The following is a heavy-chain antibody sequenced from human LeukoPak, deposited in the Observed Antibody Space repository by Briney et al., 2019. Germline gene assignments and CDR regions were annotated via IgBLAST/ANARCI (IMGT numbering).Heavy chain of an antibody. J-gene: IGHJ3*02. D-gene: IGHD1-26*01. CDR3: ARDRGSYTWADAFDI. CDR1: GYTFSDYY. V-gene: IGHV1-2*02. CDR2: INPNSGDT. Sequence: GASVKVSCKTSGYTFSDYYIHWIRQAPGQGLEWVGWINPNSGDTDYAQKLQGRVTMTTDTSTSTAYMELRSLRSDDTAVYYCARDRGSYTWADAFDIWGQGTMVTVSS.